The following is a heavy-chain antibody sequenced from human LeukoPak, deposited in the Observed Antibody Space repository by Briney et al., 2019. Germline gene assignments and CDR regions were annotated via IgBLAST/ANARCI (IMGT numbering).Heavy chain of an antibody. D-gene: IGHD6-6*01. Sequence: GGSLRLSCAASGFTFSSYWMHWVRQAPGKGLVWVSRINSDGSSTSYADSVKGRFTISRDNAKNTLYLQMNSLRDEDTAVYYCARDLIIEQLGYYYGMDVWGQGTTVTVSS. CDR2: INSDGSST. CDR1: GFTFSSYW. V-gene: IGHV3-74*01. J-gene: IGHJ6*02. CDR3: ARDLIIEQLGYYYGMDV.